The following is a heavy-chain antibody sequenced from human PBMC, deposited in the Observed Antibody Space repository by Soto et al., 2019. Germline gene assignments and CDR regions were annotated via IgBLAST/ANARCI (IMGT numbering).Heavy chain of an antibody. V-gene: IGHV1-18*01. CDR2: ITPSNGNT. Sequence: QVHLVQSGGEVKKPGASVRVSCKTSGYRFSDYGISWVRQAPGQGLEWMGWITPSNGNTKFAQKCQGNVAVTTATSPSTAFMELSSLRPAGTALYYCARALEPRLWDFALAFCGQGSLVTVSS. CDR3: ARALEPRLWDFALAF. CDR1: GYRFSDYG. D-gene: IGHD1-1*01. J-gene: IGHJ4*02.